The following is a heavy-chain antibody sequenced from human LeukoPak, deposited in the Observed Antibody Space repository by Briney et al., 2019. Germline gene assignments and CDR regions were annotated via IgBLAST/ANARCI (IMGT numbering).Heavy chain of an antibody. CDR3: ARKGSSSTRTPFAFDP. V-gene: IGHV4-4*09. Sequence: SETLSLTCTVSGGSISSYYWSWIRQPPGKGLEWIGYIYSSGSTNYNPSLRSRASISLDTSKTQFSPKLSSVTAADAAVYYCARKGSSSTRTPFAFDPWGQGTLVTVSS. D-gene: IGHD2-2*01. CDR2: IYSSGST. J-gene: IGHJ5*02. CDR1: GGSISSYY.